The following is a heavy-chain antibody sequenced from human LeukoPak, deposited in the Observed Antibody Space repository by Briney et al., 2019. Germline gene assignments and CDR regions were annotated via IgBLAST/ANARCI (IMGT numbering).Heavy chain of an antibody. CDR3: ARERSTVAPPHPFDY. V-gene: IGHV3-33*01. J-gene: IGHJ4*02. CDR1: GFTFSSYG. CDR2: IWYDGSNK. D-gene: IGHD4-23*01. Sequence: GGSLRLSCAASGFTFSSYGMHWVRQAPGKGLEWEAVIWYDGSNKYYADSVKGRFTISRDNSKNTLYLQMNSLRAEDTAVYYCARERSTVAPPHPFDYWGQGTLVTVSS.